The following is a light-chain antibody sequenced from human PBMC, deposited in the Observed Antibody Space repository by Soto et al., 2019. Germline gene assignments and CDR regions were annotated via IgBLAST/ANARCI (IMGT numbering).Light chain of an antibody. CDR2: AAS. CDR3: QKYNSAPLT. J-gene: IGKJ4*01. Sequence: DIQMTQSPSSLSASVGDRVIITCRASQGISNYLAWYHQKPGKVPKLLIYAASTLQSAVPSRFSGSGSGTDFTLTISSLQPEDGGTYFCQKYNSAPLTFGGGTKVEIK. CDR1: QGISNY. V-gene: IGKV1-27*01.